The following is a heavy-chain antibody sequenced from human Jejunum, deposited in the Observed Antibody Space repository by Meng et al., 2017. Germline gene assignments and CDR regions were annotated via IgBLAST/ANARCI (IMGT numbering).Heavy chain of an antibody. J-gene: IGHJ3*01. CDR2: ISDYGTTT. Sequence: GESLKISCVASGFVLSGYYMHWVRQVPGEGLVWVSRISDYGTTTFYADSVKGRFTISRDNAKNTLYLQINSLRADDTAVYYCARFYYASGTFRAFDLWGQGTMVTVSS. CDR3: ARFYYASGTFRAFDL. D-gene: IGHD3-10*01. CDR1: GFVLSGYY. V-gene: IGHV3-74*01.